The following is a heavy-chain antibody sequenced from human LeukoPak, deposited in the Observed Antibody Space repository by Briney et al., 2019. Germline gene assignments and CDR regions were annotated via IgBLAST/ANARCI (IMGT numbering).Heavy chain of an antibody. Sequence: SVRVSCKASGGTFSSYAISWVRQAPGQGLEWRGGIIPIFGTANYAQKFQGRVTITADESTSTAYMELSSLRSEDTAVYYCARGFIGPGITMIVVVGPFDYWGQGTLVTVSS. CDR2: IIPIFGTA. V-gene: IGHV1-69*13. CDR3: ARGFIGPGITMIVVVGPFDY. D-gene: IGHD3-22*01. J-gene: IGHJ4*02. CDR1: GGTFSSYA.